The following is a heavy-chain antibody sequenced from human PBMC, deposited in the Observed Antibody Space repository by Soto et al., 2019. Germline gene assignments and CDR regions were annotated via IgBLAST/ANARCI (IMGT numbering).Heavy chain of an antibody. CDR2: IYYNDDR. Sequence: SGPTLVNPTQTLTLTCTFSGFSFTTAGVAVGWIRQTPGGALERLTLIYYNDDRRFSPSLKTRLTITGDTSKNQVVLSLTNVDPGDTATYFCAHSDGGYEIIYFDFWGQGIPVTVSS. J-gene: IGHJ4*02. D-gene: IGHD5-12*01. CDR1: GFSFTTAGVA. CDR3: AHSDGGYEIIYFDF. V-gene: IGHV2-5*01.